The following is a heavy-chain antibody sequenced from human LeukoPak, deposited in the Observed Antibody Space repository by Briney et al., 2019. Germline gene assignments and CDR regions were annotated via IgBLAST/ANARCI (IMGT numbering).Heavy chain of an antibody. CDR3: ARDLQGRDCSSTSPRICYYYYYMDV. CDR2: IYTSGST. Sequence: SETLSLTCTVSGGSISSYYWSWMRQPAGKGLEWIGRIYTSGSTNYNPSLKSRVTMSVDTSKNQFSLKLSSVTAADTAVYYCARDLQGRDCSSTSPRICYYYYYMDVWGKGTTVTVSS. CDR1: GGSISSYY. V-gene: IGHV4-4*07. D-gene: IGHD2-2*01. J-gene: IGHJ6*03.